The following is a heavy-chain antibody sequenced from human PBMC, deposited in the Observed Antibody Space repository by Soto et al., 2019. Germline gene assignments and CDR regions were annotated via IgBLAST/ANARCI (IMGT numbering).Heavy chain of an antibody. V-gene: IGHV3-30-3*01. D-gene: IGHD6-19*01. CDR2: ISYDGSNK. CDR3: AREGYSSGWYMSRPGPVY. CDR1: GFTFSNYG. Sequence: QVQLVESGGGVVQPGRSLRLSCAASGFTFSNYGMHWVRQAPGKGLEWVAFISYDGSNKYYADSVKDRFTISRDNSKNTLYLQMNSLRAEDTAVYYCAREGYSSGWYMSRPGPVYWGQGTLVTVSS. J-gene: IGHJ4*02.